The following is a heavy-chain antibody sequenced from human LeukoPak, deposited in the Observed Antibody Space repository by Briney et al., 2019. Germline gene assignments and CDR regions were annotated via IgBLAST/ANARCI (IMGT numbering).Heavy chain of an antibody. J-gene: IGHJ4*02. CDR1: GFTVSSNY. D-gene: IGHD4-23*01. Sequence: GGSLRLSCAASGFTVSSNYMSWVRQAPGRGLEWVSVIYSGGSTYYADSVKGRFTFSRDNSKNTLYLQMNSLRAEDTAVYYCARDPHGGNSLDYWGQGTLVTVSS. CDR2: IYSGGST. CDR3: ARDPHGGNSLDY. V-gene: IGHV3-66*02.